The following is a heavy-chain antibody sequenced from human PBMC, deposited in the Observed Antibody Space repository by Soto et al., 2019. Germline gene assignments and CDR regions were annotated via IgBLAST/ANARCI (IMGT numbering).Heavy chain of an antibody. CDR3: ARDNWNSY. CDR2: VDSGGSST. D-gene: IGHD1-1*01. Sequence: EMQLVESGGDLVQPGGSLRLSCVASGFTFSTYWMHWVRQAPGKGLVWVSRVDSGGSSTNYADSVKGRFTISRDNAKNTLYLQMSSLRAEDTGLYYCARDNWNSYWGQGTRVTVSS. J-gene: IGHJ4*02. CDR1: GFTFSTYW. V-gene: IGHV3-74*01.